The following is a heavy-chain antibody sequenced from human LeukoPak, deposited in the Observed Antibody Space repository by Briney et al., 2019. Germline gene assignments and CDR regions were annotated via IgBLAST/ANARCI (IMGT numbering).Heavy chain of an antibody. CDR2: IWYDGGNK. V-gene: IGHV3-33*01. CDR3: ARDYDSSGYYPGCFDY. Sequence: GGSLRLSCAASGFTFSSYGMHWVRQAPGKGLEWVAVIWYDGGNKYYADSVKGRFTISRDNSKYTLYLQMNSLRAEDTAVYYCARDYDSSGYYPGCFDYWGQGTLVTVSS. D-gene: IGHD3-22*01. CDR1: GFTFSSYG. J-gene: IGHJ4*02.